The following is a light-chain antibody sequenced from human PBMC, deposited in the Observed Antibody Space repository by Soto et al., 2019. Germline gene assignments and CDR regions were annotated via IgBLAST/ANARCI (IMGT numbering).Light chain of an antibody. J-gene: IGKJ5*01. Sequence: IQLTQSPSSLSASVGDRVTISCRASQDIGNYLAWYQQKPGEAPKLLIYDASTLQSGVPLRFGGSGSGTDFTRTVSSLQPEDFATYYCQQLNKYPVTFGQGTRLEIK. CDR2: DAS. CDR3: QQLNKYPVT. V-gene: IGKV1-9*01. CDR1: QDIGNY.